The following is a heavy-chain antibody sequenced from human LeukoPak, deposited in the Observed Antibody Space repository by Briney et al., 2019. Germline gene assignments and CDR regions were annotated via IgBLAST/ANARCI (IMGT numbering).Heavy chain of an antibody. V-gene: IGHV1-2*02. CDR2: INPNSGGT. Sequence: ASVKVSCKASGYTFTGYYMHWVRQAPGQGLEWMGWINPNSGGTNYAQKFQGRVTMTRDTSISTAYTELSRLRSDDTAVYYCARARDIVVVPAAKDWFDPWGQGTLVTVSS. J-gene: IGHJ5*02. CDR1: GYTFTGYY. CDR3: ARARDIVVVPAAKDWFDP. D-gene: IGHD2-2*01.